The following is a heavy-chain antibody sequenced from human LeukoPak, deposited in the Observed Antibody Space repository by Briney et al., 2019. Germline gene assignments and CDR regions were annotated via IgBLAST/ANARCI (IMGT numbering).Heavy chain of an antibody. CDR2: MYYSGST. V-gene: IGHV4-39*01. CDR3: ARPLPGIAVADDAFDI. CDR1: GRSISSSSYY. Sequence: KPSETLSLTYTVSGRSISSSSYYSGWIRQPPGKGLELFGRMYYSGSTYYNPALKSRVTISVDTSKTTFSLKLSSVTAADTAVYYCARPLPGIAVADDAFDIWGQGKMVTVSS. D-gene: IGHD6-19*01. J-gene: IGHJ3*02.